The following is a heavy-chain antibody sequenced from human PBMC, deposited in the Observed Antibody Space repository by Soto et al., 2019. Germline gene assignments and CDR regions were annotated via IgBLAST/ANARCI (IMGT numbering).Heavy chain of an antibody. CDR3: ASGLMITFGGTVSFDI. J-gene: IGHJ3*02. V-gene: IGHV4-59*08. D-gene: IGHD3-16*01. CDR1: GGSISSYY. Sequence: SETLSLTCTVSGGSISSYYWSWIRQPPGKGLEWIGYIYYSGSTNYNPSLKSRVTISVDTSKNQFSLKLSSVTAADTAVYYCASGLMITFGGTVSFDIWGQGTMVTVSS. CDR2: IYYSGST.